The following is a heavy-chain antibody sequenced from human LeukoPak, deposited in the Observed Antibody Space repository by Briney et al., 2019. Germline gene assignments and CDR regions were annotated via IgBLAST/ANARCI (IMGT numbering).Heavy chain of an antibody. CDR2: INWNGGST. CDR1: GFTFSSYA. J-gene: IGHJ4*02. V-gene: IGHV3-20*04. Sequence: GGSLRLSCAASGFTFSSYAMTWVRQAPGKGLEWVSGINWNGGSTGYADSVKGRFTISRDNAKNSLYLQMNSLRAEDTALYYCARAPSPPIFGGNPYYFDYWGQGTLVTVSS. D-gene: IGHD3-3*01. CDR3: ARAPSPPIFGGNPYYFDY.